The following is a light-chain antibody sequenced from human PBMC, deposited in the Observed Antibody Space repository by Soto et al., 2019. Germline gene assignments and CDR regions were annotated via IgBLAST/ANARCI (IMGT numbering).Light chain of an antibody. CDR1: SSDVGGHNY. V-gene: IGLV2-14*01. J-gene: IGLJ3*02. CDR3: SSFTNSLTLV. Sequence: QSALTQPASVSGAPGQSITISCTGTSSDVGGHNYVSWYQQHPGKAPKLMIYEVSNRPSGISNRFSGSKSGNTASLTISGLQAEDEADYYCSSFTNSLTLVFGGGTKLTVL. CDR2: EVS.